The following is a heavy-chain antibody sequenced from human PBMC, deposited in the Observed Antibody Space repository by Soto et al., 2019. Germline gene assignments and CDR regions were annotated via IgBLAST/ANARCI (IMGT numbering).Heavy chain of an antibody. CDR3: VRATPPYYHDTSGHFQY. J-gene: IGHJ4*02. Sequence: SETLSLTCTVSVVSVSSGSYYCSWIGQPPGKGLEWIGYIYYSGSTNYNPSLKSRVTISVDTSKNQFSLKLSSVTAADTAVYYCVRATPPYYHDTSGHFQYWGQGALVTVSS. D-gene: IGHD3-22*01. CDR1: VVSVSSGSYY. V-gene: IGHV4-61*01. CDR2: IYYSGST.